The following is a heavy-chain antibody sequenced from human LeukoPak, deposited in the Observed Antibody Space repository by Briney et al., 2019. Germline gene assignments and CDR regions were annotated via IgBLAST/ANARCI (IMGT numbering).Heavy chain of an antibody. CDR1: GGSISSYY. J-gene: IGHJ4*02. CDR3: ARASNYYYDSSGYYLFDY. V-gene: IGHV4-34*01. D-gene: IGHD3-22*01. Sequence: SETLSLTCTVSGGSISSYYWSWIRQPPGKGLEWIGEINHSGSTNYNPSLKSRVTISVDTSKNQFSLKLSSVTAADTAVYYCARASNYYYDSSGYYLFDYWGQGTLVTVSS. CDR2: INHSGST.